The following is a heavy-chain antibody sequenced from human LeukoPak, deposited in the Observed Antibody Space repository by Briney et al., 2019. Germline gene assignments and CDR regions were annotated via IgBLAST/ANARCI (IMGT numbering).Heavy chain of an antibody. D-gene: IGHD6-13*01. Sequence: PGGSLRHPCAASGFTFGSYAMYWVRQAPGKGLEWVSGISGSGGSTFYADSVKGRFTISRDNSENTVYLQMNSLRAEDTAVYYCAKDHRAQARRLWQQLVADRNYYYGMDVWGQGTTVTVSS. CDR3: AKDHRAQARRLWQQLVADRNYYYGMDV. V-gene: IGHV3-23*01. CDR1: GFTFGSYA. CDR2: ISGSGGST. J-gene: IGHJ6*02.